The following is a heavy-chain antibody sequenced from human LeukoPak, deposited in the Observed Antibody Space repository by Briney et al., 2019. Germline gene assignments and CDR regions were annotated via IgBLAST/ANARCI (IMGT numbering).Heavy chain of an antibody. D-gene: IGHD3-10*01. J-gene: IGHJ4*02. CDR3: ARGRYYGSGSYFDY. V-gene: IGHV4-39*07. Sequence: SETLSLTCTVSGGSISSSPYYWGWIRQPPGKGLEWIGSIYYSGTTHYSPSLESRVTISVDTSKNQFSLKLASVTAADTAVYYCARGRYYGSGSYFDYWGQGTLVTVSS. CDR2: IYYSGTT. CDR1: GGSISSSPYY.